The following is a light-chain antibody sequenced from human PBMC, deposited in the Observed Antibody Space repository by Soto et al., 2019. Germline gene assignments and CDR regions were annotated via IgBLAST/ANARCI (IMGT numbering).Light chain of an antibody. CDR1: QSVGRN. Sequence: EIVMTQSPATLSVSPGERATLSCMASQSVGRNLAWYQQRPGQTPRLLIYGTSSRATGIPARFSDSGSGTDFALTISSLQSEDFAVYYCQQYNDWPLFTFGPGTKVDIK. CDR2: GTS. V-gene: IGKV3-15*01. J-gene: IGKJ3*01. CDR3: QQYNDWPLFT.